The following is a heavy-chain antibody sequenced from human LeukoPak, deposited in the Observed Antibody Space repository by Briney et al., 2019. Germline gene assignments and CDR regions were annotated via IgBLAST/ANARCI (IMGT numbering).Heavy chain of an antibody. CDR2: IYHSGST. J-gene: IGHJ4*02. CDR3: ARDHEYCSSTSCSDY. CDR1: GYSISSGYD. Sequence: PSETLSLTCTVSGYSISSGYDWGWIRQPPGKGLEWIGSIYHSGSTYYNPSLKSRVTISVDTSKNQFSLKLSSVTAADTAVYYCARDHEYCSSTSCSDYWGQGTLVTVSS. V-gene: IGHV4-38-2*02. D-gene: IGHD2-2*01.